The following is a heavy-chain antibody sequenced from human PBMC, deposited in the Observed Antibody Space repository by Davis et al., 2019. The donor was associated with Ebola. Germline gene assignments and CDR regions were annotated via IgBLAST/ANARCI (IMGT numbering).Heavy chain of an antibody. D-gene: IGHD3-10*01. CDR2: INHSGST. J-gene: IGHJ5*02. CDR1: GGSFSGYY. Sequence: MPGGSLRLSCAVYGGSFSGYYWSWIRQPPGKGLEWIGEINHSGSTNYNPSLKSRVTISVDTSKNQFSLKLSSVTAADTAVYYCARHYYYGSGAYNWFDPWGQGTLVTVSS. V-gene: IGHV4-34*01. CDR3: ARHYYYGSGAYNWFDP.